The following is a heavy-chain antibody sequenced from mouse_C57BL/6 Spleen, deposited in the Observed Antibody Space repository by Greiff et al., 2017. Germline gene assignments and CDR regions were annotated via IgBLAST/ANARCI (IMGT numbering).Heavy chain of an antibody. CDR1: GYTFTSYG. D-gene: IGHD2-2*01. CDR3: SRGGSTMVTTGRDWFAY. V-gene: IGHV1-58*01. CDR2: IYIGNGYT. Sequence: VQLQQSGAELVRPGSSVKMSCKTSGYTFTSYGINWVKQRPGQGLEWIGYIYIGNGYTEYNEKFKGKATLTSDTSSSTAYMQLSSLTSEDSAIYFWSRGGSTMVTTGRDWFAYWGQGTLVTVSA. J-gene: IGHJ3*01.